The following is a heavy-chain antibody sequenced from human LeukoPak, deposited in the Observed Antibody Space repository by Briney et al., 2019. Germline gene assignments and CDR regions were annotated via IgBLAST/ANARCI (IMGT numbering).Heavy chain of an antibody. CDR2: INPNSGGT. J-gene: IGHJ4*02. V-gene: IGHV1-2*04. Sequence: ASVKVSCKASGYTFTSYGISWVRQAPGQGLEWMGWINPNSGGTNYAQKFQGWVTMTRDTSISTAYMELSRLRSDDTAVYYCARAAAAGTGLDYWGQGTLVTVSS. D-gene: IGHD6-13*01. CDR1: GYTFTSYG. CDR3: ARAAAAGTGLDY.